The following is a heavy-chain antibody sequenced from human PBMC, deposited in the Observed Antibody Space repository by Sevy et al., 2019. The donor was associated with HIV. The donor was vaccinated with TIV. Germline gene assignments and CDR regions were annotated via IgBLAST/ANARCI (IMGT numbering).Heavy chain of an antibody. CDR3: ARERGTGLWERYSGSYCSTSYGMDV. D-gene: IGHD1-26*01. J-gene: IGHJ6*02. CDR2: ISSSSSTI. V-gene: IGHV3-48*02. CDR1: GFTFSSYS. Sequence: GGSLRLSCAASGFTFSSYSMNWVRQAPGKGLEWVSYISSSSSTIYYADSVKGRFTISRDNAKNSLYLQMNSLRDEDTAVYYCARERGTGLWERYSGSYCSTSYGMDVWGQGTTVTVSS.